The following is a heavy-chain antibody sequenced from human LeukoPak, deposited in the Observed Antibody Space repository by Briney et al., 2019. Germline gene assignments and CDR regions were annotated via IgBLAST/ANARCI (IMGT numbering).Heavy chain of an antibody. CDR1: GYSISSGYY. CDR2: IYHSGST. CDR3: ARDRDYDILTGYHNNWFDP. D-gene: IGHD3-9*01. Sequence: SETLSLTCTVSGYSISSGYYWGWIRQPPGKGLEWIGSIYHSGSTYYNPSLKSRVTISVDTSKNQFSLKLSSVTAADTAVYYCARDRDYDILTGYHNNWFDPWGQGTLITVSS. J-gene: IGHJ5*02. V-gene: IGHV4-38-2*02.